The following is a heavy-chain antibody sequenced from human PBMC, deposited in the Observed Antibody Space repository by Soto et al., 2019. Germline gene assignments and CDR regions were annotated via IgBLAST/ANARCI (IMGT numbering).Heavy chain of an antibody. V-gene: IGHV4-34*01. Sequence: SETLSLTCAVYGGSFSGYYWSWIRQPPGKGLEWIGEINHSGSTNYNPSPKSRVTISVETSKNQFSLRLGSVTAADTAVYYCARAVDSSSSKAYFDYWGQGTLVTVSS. CDR1: GGSFSGYY. D-gene: IGHD6-6*01. J-gene: IGHJ4*02. CDR2: INHSGST. CDR3: ARAVDSSSSKAYFDY.